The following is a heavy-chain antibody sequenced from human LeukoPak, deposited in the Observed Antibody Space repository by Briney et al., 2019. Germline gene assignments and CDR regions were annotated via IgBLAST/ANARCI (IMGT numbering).Heavy chain of an antibody. J-gene: IGHJ4*02. Sequence: ASVKVSCKASGYTFTGYYMHWVRQAPGQGLEWMGRINPNSGDTNYAKKLQGRVTMTRDTSITTAYMELNRLRSDDTAVYYCARDFASSWPFDYWGQGTLVTVSS. CDR1: GYTFTGYY. V-gene: IGHV1-2*06. CDR2: INPNSGDT. D-gene: IGHD6-13*01. CDR3: ARDFASSWPFDY.